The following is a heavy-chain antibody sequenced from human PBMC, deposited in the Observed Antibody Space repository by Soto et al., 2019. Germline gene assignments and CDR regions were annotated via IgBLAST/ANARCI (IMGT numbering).Heavy chain of an antibody. CDR1: GFTFSSYG. Sequence: GGSLRLSCAASGFTFSSYGMHWVRQAPGKGLEWVAVISYDGSNKDYADSEKGRFTISRDNSKNTLYLQMNSLRAEDTALYYCAKDRKVNTAMFDSWGQGTLVTVSS. D-gene: IGHD5-18*01. CDR2: ISYDGSNK. V-gene: IGHV3-30*18. CDR3: AKDRKVNTAMFDS. J-gene: IGHJ4*02.